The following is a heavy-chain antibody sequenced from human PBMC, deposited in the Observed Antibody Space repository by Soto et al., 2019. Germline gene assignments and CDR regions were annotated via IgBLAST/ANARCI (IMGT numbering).Heavy chain of an antibody. V-gene: IGHV4-39*01. Sequence: SETLSLTCTVSGSSISSSGYYWGWIRQPPGKGLEWIGSMFYGVSTYYNPSLKSRVTVSVDTSKNQFSLNLRSVTAADTAVYYCARLPSRHLVDYWGQGTLVTVSS. CDR2: MFYGVST. CDR3: ARLPSRHLVDY. J-gene: IGHJ4*02. CDR1: GSSISSSGYY. D-gene: IGHD3-3*02.